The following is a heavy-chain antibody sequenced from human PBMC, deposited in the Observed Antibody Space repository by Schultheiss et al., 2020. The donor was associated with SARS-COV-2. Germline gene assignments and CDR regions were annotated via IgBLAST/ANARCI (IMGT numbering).Heavy chain of an antibody. CDR1: GYSFTSYW. J-gene: IGHJ3*02. CDR3: ARHPEWELHDAFDI. Sequence: GGSLRLSCKGSGYSFTSYWIGWVRQMPGKGLEWMGIIYPGDSDTRYSPSFQGQVTISADKSISTAYLQWSSLKASDTAMYYCARHPEWELHDAFDIWGQGTMVTVSS. V-gene: IGHV5-51*01. D-gene: IGHD1-26*01. CDR2: IYPGDSDT.